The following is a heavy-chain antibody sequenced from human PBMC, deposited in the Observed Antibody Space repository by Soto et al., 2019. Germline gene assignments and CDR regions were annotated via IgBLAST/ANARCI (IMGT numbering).Heavy chain of an antibody. D-gene: IGHD4-17*01. CDR1: GGSISSSTYN. J-gene: IGHJ3*01. Sequence: SETLSLTCTVSGGSISSSTYNWGWIRQPPGKRLEWIGNIYYSGSPYYNPSLKSRVTISVDTSRNQSSLKLSSVTAADTAVYYCARSPTAVTTPRRDTFDVWGQGTMVTVSS. V-gene: IGHV4-39*01. CDR2: IYYSGSP. CDR3: ARSPTAVTTPRRDTFDV.